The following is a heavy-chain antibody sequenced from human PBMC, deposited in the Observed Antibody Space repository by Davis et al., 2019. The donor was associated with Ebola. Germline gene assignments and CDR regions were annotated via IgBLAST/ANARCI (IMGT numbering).Heavy chain of an antibody. Sequence: PGGSLRLSCAASGFTFRSYWMSWVRQAPGKGLEWVANIQEDGSEKNYVDSVKGRFTISRDNAKNSLYLQMNSLRAEDTAVYYCAREGSSSSVLTYYYYYYMDVWGKGTTVTVSS. CDR1: GFTFRSYW. D-gene: IGHD6-6*01. CDR3: AREGSSSSVLTYYYYYYMDV. V-gene: IGHV3-7*01. J-gene: IGHJ6*03. CDR2: IQEDGSEK.